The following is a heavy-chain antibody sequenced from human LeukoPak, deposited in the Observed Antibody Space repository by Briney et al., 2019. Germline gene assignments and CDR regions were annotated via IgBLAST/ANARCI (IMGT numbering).Heavy chain of an antibody. V-gene: IGHV4-34*01. CDR2: INHSGST. CDR1: GGSFSGYY. D-gene: IGHD3-10*01. Sequence: SETLSLTCAVYGGSFSGYYWSWIRQPPGKGLEWIGEINHSGSTNYNPSLKSRVTMSIDTSKNQFSLKLSSVTAADTAVYFCARDRTYSFGSGSYRDYYYMDVWGKGTTVTISS. CDR3: ARDRTYSFGSGSYRDYYYMDV. J-gene: IGHJ6*03.